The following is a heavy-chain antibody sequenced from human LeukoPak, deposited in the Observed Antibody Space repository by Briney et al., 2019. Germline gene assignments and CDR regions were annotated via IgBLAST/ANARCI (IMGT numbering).Heavy chain of an antibody. Sequence: ASVKVSCKASGYTLTTYFVTWVRQAPGQGLEWMGSINAHNGKTDYAEKIKGRVTMNTDTSTSTAYLELRNLRSDDTAIYYCAKTSCAGDCYFDFWGQGTLVTVSS. CDR1: GYTLTTYF. CDR3: AKTSCAGDCYFDF. CDR2: INAHNGKT. V-gene: IGHV1-18*04. D-gene: IGHD2-21*02. J-gene: IGHJ4*02.